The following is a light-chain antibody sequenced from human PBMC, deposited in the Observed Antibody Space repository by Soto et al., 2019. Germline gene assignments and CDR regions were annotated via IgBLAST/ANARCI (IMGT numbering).Light chain of an antibody. J-gene: IGLJ1*01. Sequence: QSALTQPASVSGSSGQSITISCSGTNSDIGSYNYVSWYQQHPGKAPKLTVFEVNNRPSGISDRFSGSKSGTTASLTISGLQTEDEAVYYCNSFTSSNTLPYVFGTGTKVTVL. V-gene: IGLV2-14*01. CDR2: EVN. CDR3: NSFTSSNTLPYV. CDR1: NSDIGSYNY.